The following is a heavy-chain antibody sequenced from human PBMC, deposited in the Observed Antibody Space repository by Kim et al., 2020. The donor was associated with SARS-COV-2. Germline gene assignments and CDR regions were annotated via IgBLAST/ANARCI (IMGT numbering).Heavy chain of an antibody. CDR3: AKDVGYCSSTPCLRILELGPYDY. J-gene: IGHJ4*02. V-gene: IGHV3-23*01. CDR1: GFTFSNYA. Sequence: GGSLRLSCAASGFTFSNYAMSWVRQAPGKGLEWVSGISGGSGVYTYYADAVKGRFTISRDNSKNTMYLSINTLRLEDTAIYYCAKDVGYCSSTPCLRILELGPYDYWGQGILVTVSS. CDR2: ISGGSGVYT. D-gene: IGHD2-2*01.